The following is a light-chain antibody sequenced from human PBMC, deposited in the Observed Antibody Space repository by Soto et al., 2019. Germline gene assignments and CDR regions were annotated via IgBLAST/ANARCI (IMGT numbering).Light chain of an antibody. J-gene: IGLJ1*01. V-gene: IGLV2-14*01. Sequence: QSALTQPASVSGSPGQSITISCTGTSSDVGGYNYVSWYQQHPGKAPKLMIYEVTNRPSGVSNRFSGSKSGNTASLPISGLQAEDEADYYCSSYTRSSTLVFGTGTKLTVL. CDR1: SSDVGGYNY. CDR2: EVT. CDR3: SSYTRSSTLV.